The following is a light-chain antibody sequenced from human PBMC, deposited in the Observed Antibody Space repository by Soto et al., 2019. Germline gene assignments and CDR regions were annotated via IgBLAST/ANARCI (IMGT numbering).Light chain of an antibody. CDR3: QQYNNWPRT. J-gene: IGKJ1*01. CDR2: GAS. CDR1: HVFSMN. V-gene: IGKV3-15*01. Sequence: IVLTQSPATLSFSPWEIGTLSWRAIHVFSMNVALYQQEPGQAPRLLIYGASTRATGIPARFSGSGSGTEFTLTISSLQSEDFAVYYCQQYNNWPRTFGQGTKVDIK.